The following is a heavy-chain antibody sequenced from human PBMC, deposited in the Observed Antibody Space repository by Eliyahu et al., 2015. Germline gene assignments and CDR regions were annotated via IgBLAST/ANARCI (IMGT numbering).Heavy chain of an antibody. CDR2: ISGPGGNT. J-gene: IGHJ5*01. V-gene: IGHV3-23*01. CDR1: GFTFSNYA. CDR3: GKAPVRYSEHVIGS. D-gene: IGHD3-9*01. Sequence: EVQLLESGGGLVQPGGSLRLSCAASGFTFSNYAMSWVRQSPGKGLEWVSVISGPGGNTYYADSVKGRFTISRDNSKNTVYLQMSNLRDEDSAVYYCGKAPVRYSEHVIGSWGQGTLVTVTS.